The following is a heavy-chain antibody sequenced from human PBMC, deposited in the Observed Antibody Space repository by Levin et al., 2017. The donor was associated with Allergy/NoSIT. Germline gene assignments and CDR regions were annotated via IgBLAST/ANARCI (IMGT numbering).Heavy chain of an antibody. J-gene: IGHJ6*02. CDR3: ARVGVWFGELLYGMDV. CDR2: INWNGGST. Sequence: GGSLRLSCAASGFTFDDCGMSWVRQAPGKGLEWVSGINWNGGSTGYADSVKGRFTISRDNAKNSLYLQMNSLRAEDTALYYCARVGVWFGELLYGMDVWGQGTTVTVSS. D-gene: IGHD3-10*01. V-gene: IGHV3-20*04. CDR1: GFTFDDCG.